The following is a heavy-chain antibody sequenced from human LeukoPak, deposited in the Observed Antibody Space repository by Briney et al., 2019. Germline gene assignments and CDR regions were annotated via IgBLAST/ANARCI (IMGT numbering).Heavy chain of an antibody. CDR2: ICTAGDT. D-gene: IGHD4-23*01. CDR3: ARQDGGGGGMDV. CDR1: GFTFSSYD. V-gene: IGHV3-13*01. J-gene: IGHJ6*02. Sequence: GSLRLSCAASGFTFSSYDMHWVRQAPGKGLEWVSAICTAGDTYYPGSVKGRFTISRENAKNSLYLQMNSLRAGDTAVYYCARQDGGGGGMDVWGQGTTVTVSS.